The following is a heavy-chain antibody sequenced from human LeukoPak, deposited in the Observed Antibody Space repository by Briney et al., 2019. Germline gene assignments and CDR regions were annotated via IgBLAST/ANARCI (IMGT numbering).Heavy chain of an antibody. D-gene: IGHD3-3*01. CDR3: ARGITIFGAVHYYYMDV. J-gene: IGHJ6*03. CDR2: ISAYNGNT. V-gene: IGHV1-18*01. CDR1: GYTFTSYG. Sequence: ASVKVSCKASGYTFTSYGISWVRQAPGQGLEWMGWISAYNGNTNYAQKLQGRVTMTTDTSTSTAYMELRSLSSDDTAVYYCARGITIFGAVHYYYMDVWGKGTTVTVSS.